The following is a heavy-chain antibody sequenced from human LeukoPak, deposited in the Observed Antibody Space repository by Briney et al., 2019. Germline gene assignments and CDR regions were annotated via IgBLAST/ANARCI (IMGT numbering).Heavy chain of an antibody. Sequence: SETLSLTCTVSGGSISSSSYYWGWIRQPPGKGLEWIGSIYYSGSTYYNPSLKSRVIISVDTSENHFSLKLSSVTAADTAVYYCAREWTYDSSGHFDYWGQGTLVTVSS. J-gene: IGHJ4*02. CDR1: GGSISSSSYY. CDR3: AREWTYDSSGHFDY. D-gene: IGHD3-22*01. V-gene: IGHV4-39*02. CDR2: IYYSGST.